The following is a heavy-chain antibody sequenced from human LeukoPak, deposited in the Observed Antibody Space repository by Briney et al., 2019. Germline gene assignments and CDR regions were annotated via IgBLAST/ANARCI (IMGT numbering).Heavy chain of an antibody. D-gene: IGHD3-3*01. V-gene: IGHV4-59*01. Sequence: PSETLSLTCTVSGGSISSYYWSWIRQPPGKGLEWIGYIYYSGSTNHNPSLKSRVTISVDTSKNQFSLKLSSVTAADTAVYYCARQYLAGYDFWSGPHAFDIWGQGTMVTVSS. CDR2: IYYSGST. J-gene: IGHJ3*02. CDR1: GGSISSYY. CDR3: ARQYLAGYDFWSGPHAFDI.